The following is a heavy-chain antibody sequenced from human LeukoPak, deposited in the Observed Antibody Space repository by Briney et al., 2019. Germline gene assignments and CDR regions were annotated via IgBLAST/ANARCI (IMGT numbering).Heavy chain of an antibody. CDR3: XXXXXXXXXXXXXXXREVYYYYYMDV. V-gene: IGHV4-34*01. CDR2: INHSGST. Sequence: SETLSLTCAVYGGSFSGYYWSWIRQPPGKGLEWIGEINHSGSTNYNPSLKSRVTISVDTSKNQFSLKLSSVTAADTAVYYWXXXXXXXXXXXXXXXREVYYYYYMDVWGKGTTVTVSS. J-gene: IGHJ6*03. D-gene: IGHD1-26*01. CDR1: GGSFSGYY.